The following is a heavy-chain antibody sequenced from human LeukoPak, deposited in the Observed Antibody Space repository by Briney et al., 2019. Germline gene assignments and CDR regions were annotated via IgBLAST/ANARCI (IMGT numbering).Heavy chain of an antibody. V-gene: IGHV1-46*01. D-gene: IGHD3-3*01. Sequence: ASVKVSCKASGYTFASYYMHWVRQAPGQGLEWMGIINPSGGSTSYAQKFQGRVTMTRDTSTSTVYMELSSLRSEDTAVYYCAVNDFWSGYYDAFDLWGQGTMVTVSS. CDR3: AVNDFWSGYYDAFDL. CDR1: GYTFASYY. CDR2: INPSGGST. J-gene: IGHJ3*01.